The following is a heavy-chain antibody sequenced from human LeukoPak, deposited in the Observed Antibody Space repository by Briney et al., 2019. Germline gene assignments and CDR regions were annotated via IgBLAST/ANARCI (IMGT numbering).Heavy chain of an antibody. CDR3: TTGIVGATTLDY. J-gene: IGHJ4*02. Sequence: KPGGSLRLSCAASGFTFSNAWMSWVRQAPGKGLEWVGRIKSKTDGGTTDYAAPVKGRFTISRDDSKNTLYLQMNRLKTEDTAVYYCTTGIVGATTLDYWGQGTLVTVSS. V-gene: IGHV3-15*01. CDR1: GFTFSNAW. D-gene: IGHD1-26*01. CDR2: IKSKTDGGTT.